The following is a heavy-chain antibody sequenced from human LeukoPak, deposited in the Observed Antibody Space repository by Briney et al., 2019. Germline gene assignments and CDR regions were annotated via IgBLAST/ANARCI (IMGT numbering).Heavy chain of an antibody. CDR2: ISSSSSYI. D-gene: IGHD3-22*01. V-gene: IGHV3-21*01. J-gene: IGHJ2*01. CDR1: GFTFSSYS. Sequence: GGSLRPSCAASGFTFSSYSMNWVRQAPGKGLEWVSSISSSSSYIYYADSVKGRFTISRDNAKNSLYPQMNSLRAEDTAVYYCAREDSYDSSGLGYFDLWGRGTLVTVSS. CDR3: AREDSYDSSGLGYFDL.